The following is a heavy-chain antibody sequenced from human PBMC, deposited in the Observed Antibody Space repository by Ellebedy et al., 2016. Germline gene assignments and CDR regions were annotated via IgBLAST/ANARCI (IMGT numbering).Heavy chain of an antibody. CDR3: AKPLTGYSNSWPRPFDY. D-gene: IGHD6-13*01. Sequence: GESLKISXAASGFTFSFYAMTWVRQAPGKGLEWVSSISGGDISTYYADSVKGRFTISRDSSKNTLYLQMNSLRAEDTAIYYCAKPLTGYSNSWPRPFDYWGQGTLVTVSS. J-gene: IGHJ4*02. CDR1: GFTFSFYA. V-gene: IGHV3-23*01. CDR2: ISGGDIST.